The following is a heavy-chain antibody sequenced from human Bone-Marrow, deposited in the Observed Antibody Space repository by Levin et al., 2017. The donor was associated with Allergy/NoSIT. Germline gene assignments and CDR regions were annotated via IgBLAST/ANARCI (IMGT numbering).Heavy chain of an antibody. CDR2: IYPGDSDT. D-gene: IGHD3-9*01. CDR1: GSSFTSYW. V-gene: IGHV5-51*01. J-gene: IGHJ4*02. CDR3: ARGGRYFDWGPYCFDY. Sequence: PGGSLRLSCKGSGSSFTSYWIGWVRQMPGKGLEWMGIIYPGDSDTRYSPSFQGQVTISADKSVSTAYLQWSSLKASDTAMYYCARGGRYFDWGPYCFDYWGQGTLVTVSS.